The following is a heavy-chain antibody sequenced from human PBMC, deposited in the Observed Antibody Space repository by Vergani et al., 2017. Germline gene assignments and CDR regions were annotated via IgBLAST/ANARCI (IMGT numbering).Heavy chain of an antibody. J-gene: IGHJ3*02. CDR1: GFSLSTSPMR. V-gene: IGHV2-70*04. CDR3: ARIIAEDAFDI. D-gene: IGHD6-13*01. CDR2: IDWDDDK. Sequence: QVTLKESGPALVKPTQTLTLTCTFSGFSLSTSPMRVSWIRQPPGKALGWLARIDWDDDKFYSTSLKTRLTISKDTSKNQVFLRMTNMDPEDTATYYCARIIAEDAFDIWGQGTMVTVSS.